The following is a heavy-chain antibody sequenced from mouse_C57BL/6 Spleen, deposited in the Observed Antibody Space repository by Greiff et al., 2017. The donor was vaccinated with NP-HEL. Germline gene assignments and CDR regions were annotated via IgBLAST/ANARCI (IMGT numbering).Heavy chain of an antibody. CDR2: IYPGDGDT. CDR1: GYAFSSSW. D-gene: IGHD1-1*01. Sequence: QVQLQQSGPELVKPGASVKISCKASGYAFSSSWMNWVKQRPGKGLEWIGRIYPGDGDTNYNGKFKGKATLTADKSSSTAYMQLSSLTSEDSAVYFGAREDYYGSSYDWYFDVWGTGTTVTVSS. J-gene: IGHJ1*03. V-gene: IGHV1-82*01. CDR3: AREDYYGSSYDWYFDV.